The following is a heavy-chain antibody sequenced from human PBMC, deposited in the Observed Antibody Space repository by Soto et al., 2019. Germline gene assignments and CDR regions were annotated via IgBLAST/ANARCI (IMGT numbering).Heavy chain of an antibody. CDR1: GFTFSNAW. D-gene: IGHD3-9*01. CDR2: IKSKTDGGTT. V-gene: IGHV3-15*01. Sequence: PGGSLRLSCAASGFTFSNAWMSWVRQAPGKGLEWVGRIKSKTDGGTTDYAAPVKGRFTISRDDSKNTLYLQMNSLKTEDTAVYYCTTDLDYDILTGPFDYWGQGTLVTVSS. CDR3: TTDLDYDILTGPFDY. J-gene: IGHJ4*02.